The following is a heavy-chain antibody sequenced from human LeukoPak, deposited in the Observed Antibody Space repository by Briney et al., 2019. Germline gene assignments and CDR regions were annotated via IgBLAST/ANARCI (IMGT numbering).Heavy chain of an antibody. CDR3: ARDVSSTPNWEFDY. CDR1: GYTFADYF. J-gene: IGHJ4*02. D-gene: IGHD1-26*01. Sequence: ASVKVSCKTSGYTFADYFIHWVRQAPGQGLEYMGRINANSGGAEYQQKFQGRVTMTRDMSISTAYVEINWLISDDTAIYYCARDVSSTPNWEFDYWGQGTTVTVSS. CDR2: INANSGGA. V-gene: IGHV1-2*06.